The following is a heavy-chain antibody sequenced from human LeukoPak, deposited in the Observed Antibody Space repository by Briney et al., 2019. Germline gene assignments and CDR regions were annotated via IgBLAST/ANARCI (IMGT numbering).Heavy chain of an antibody. CDR2: IYSGGST. CDR1: GFTVSSNY. J-gene: IGHJ6*02. Sequence: GGSLRLSCAASGFTVSSNYMSWARQAPGKGLEWVSVIYSGGSTYYADSVKGRFTISRDNSKNTLYLQMNSLRAEDTAVYYCARGPLLRWGLGGRGMDVWGQGTTATVSS. D-gene: IGHD3-3*01. CDR3: ARGPLLRWGLGGRGMDV. V-gene: IGHV3-53*01.